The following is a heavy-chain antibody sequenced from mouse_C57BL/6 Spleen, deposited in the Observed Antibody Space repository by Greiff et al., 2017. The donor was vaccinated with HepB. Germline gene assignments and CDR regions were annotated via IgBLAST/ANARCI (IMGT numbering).Heavy chain of an antibody. D-gene: IGHD3-2*02. Sequence: VKLQQPGAELVRPGSSVKLSCKASGYTFTSYWMHWVKQRPIQGLEWIGNIDPSDSETHYNQKFKDKATLTVDKSSSTAYMQLSSLTSEDSAVYYCATSSGYRGAMDYWGQGTSVTVSS. CDR1: GYTFTSYW. V-gene: IGHV1-52*01. J-gene: IGHJ4*01. CDR2: IDPSDSET. CDR3: ATSSGYRGAMDY.